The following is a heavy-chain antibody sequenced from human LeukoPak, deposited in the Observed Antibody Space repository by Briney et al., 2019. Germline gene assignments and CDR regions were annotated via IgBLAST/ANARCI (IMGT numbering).Heavy chain of an antibody. D-gene: IGHD2-2*01. CDR1: GGTFSSYA. CDR2: IIPIFGTA. V-gene: IGHV1-69*13. CDR3: ARSRRAAVVVPAATYYFDY. Sequence: SVKVSCKASGGTFSSYAISWVRQAPGQGLEWMGGIIPIFGTANYAQRFQGRVTITADESTSTAYMELSSLRSEDTAVYYCARSRRAAVVVPAATYYFDYWGQGTLVTVSS. J-gene: IGHJ4*02.